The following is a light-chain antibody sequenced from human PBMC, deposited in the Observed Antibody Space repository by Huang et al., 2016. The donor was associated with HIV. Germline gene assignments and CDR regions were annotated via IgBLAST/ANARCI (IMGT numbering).Light chain of an antibody. Sequence: IVLTQSPGTLSLSPGERATLSCRASQSVSSSYLAWYQQKPGQHTRLLIYAASSRATGIPDRVSGSGSGTDFTLTISRLEPEDFAVYFCQHYGTSLYTFGQGTKLEIK. J-gene: IGKJ2*01. CDR2: AAS. CDR1: QSVSSSY. CDR3: QHYGTSLYT. V-gene: IGKV3-20*01.